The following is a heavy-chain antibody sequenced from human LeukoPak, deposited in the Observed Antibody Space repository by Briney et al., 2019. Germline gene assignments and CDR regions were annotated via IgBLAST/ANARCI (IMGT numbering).Heavy chain of an antibody. J-gene: IGHJ6*03. CDR2: IYTSGST. CDR1: GGSISSGSYY. D-gene: IGHD3-3*01. CDR3: ARDHDFWSGYFHYYYMDV. Sequence: PSQTLSLTCTVSGGSISSGSYYWSWIRQPAGKGLEWIGRIYTSGSTYYNPSLKSRVTISVDTSKNQFSLKLSSVTAADTAVYYCARDHDFWSGYFHYYYMDVWGKGTMVTVSS. V-gene: IGHV4-61*02.